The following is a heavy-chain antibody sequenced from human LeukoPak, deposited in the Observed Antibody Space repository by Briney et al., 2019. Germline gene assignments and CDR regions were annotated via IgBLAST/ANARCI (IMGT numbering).Heavy chain of an antibody. CDR3: ARDGGGKYGMDV. CDR2: ISSSSSYI. CDR1: GFTVSSNY. J-gene: IGHJ6*04. D-gene: IGHD3-16*01. Sequence: GGSLRLSCAASGFTVSSNYMSWVRQAPGKGLEWVSSISSSSSYIYYADSVKGRFTISRDNAKNSLYLQMNSLRAEDTAVYYCARDGGGKYGMDVWGKGTTVTVSS. V-gene: IGHV3-21*01.